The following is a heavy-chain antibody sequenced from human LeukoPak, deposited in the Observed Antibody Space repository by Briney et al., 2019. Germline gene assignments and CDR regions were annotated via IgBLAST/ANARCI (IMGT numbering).Heavy chain of an antibody. CDR2: IKQDGSNQ. Sequence: GGSLRLSCAASGFTFSSYWMSWVRQAPGKGLEWVANIKQDGSNQYYVDSVKGRFTISRDNAKNSLYLQMNSLRAEDTAVYYCARGIATGIDFFDPWGQGTLVTVSS. J-gene: IGHJ5*02. CDR1: GFTFSSYW. V-gene: IGHV3-7*01. D-gene: IGHD3-9*01. CDR3: ARGIATGIDFFDP.